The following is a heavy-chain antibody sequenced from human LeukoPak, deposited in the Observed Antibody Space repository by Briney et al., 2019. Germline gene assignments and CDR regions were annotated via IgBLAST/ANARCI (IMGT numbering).Heavy chain of an antibody. J-gene: IGHJ4*02. Sequence: PGGSLRLSCAASGLSFSSHAFSWVRQAPGKGLEWVSAINGYTTYYADSVKGRFTISRDNSENTVYLQMNSLRAEDTAVYYCASRSGVGATVGDSDYFDYWGQGTLVTVSS. CDR3: ASRSGVGATVGDSDYFDY. V-gene: IGHV3-66*02. CDR2: INGYTT. D-gene: IGHD1-26*01. CDR1: GLSFSSHA.